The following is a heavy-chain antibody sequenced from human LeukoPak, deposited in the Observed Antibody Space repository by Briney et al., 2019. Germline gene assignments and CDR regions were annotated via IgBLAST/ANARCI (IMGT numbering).Heavy chain of an antibody. CDR1: GYTFTSYA. CDR2: INTNTGNP. J-gene: IGHJ4*02. CDR3: ARVGLTRGYSGYDYNPIDY. Sequence: ASVKVSCKASGYTFTSYAMNWVREAPGQGLEWMGWINTNTGNPTYAQGFTGRFVFSLDTSVSTAYLQISSLKAEDTAVYYCARVGLTRGYSGYDYNPIDYWGQGTLVTVSS. V-gene: IGHV7-4-1*02. D-gene: IGHD5-12*01.